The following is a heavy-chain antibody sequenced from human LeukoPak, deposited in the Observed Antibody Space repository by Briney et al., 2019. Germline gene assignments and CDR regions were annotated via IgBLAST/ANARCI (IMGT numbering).Heavy chain of an antibody. J-gene: IGHJ4*02. D-gene: IGHD3-22*01. CDR1: GDSVSSNSAA. CDR2: TYYRSKWYN. CDR3: ARNPHYYDSSGLFDY. Sequence: SQTLSLTCAISGDSVSSNSAAWNWIRQSPSRGLEWLGRTYYRSKWYNDYAVSVKSRITINPDTSKSQFSLQLNSVTPEDTAVYYCARNPHYYDSSGLFDYWGQGTLVTVSS. V-gene: IGHV6-1*01.